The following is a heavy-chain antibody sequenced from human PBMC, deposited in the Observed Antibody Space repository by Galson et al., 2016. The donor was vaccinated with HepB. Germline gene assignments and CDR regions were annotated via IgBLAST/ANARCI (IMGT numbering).Heavy chain of an antibody. CDR2: ISNDGNYK. CDR1: GFTFSAYG. Sequence: SLRLSCAASGFTFSAYGMHWVRQAPGKGLEWVAVISNDGNYKEHADSVRGRFTISRDNSKNTLYLQMSSLRAEDTAVYYCVKEIHISASCWGQGILVSVSS. J-gene: IGHJ4*02. D-gene: IGHD6-19*01. CDR3: VKEIHISASC. V-gene: IGHV3-30*18.